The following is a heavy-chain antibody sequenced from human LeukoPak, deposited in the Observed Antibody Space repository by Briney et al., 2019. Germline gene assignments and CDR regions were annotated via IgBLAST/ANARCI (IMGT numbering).Heavy chain of an antibody. Sequence: ASVKVSCKASGYTFTGYYMHWVRQAPGQGLEWMGIINPSGGSTSYAQKFQGRVTMTRDTSTSTVYMELSSLRPEDTAVYYCARAWRYVDAFDIWGQGTMVTVSS. V-gene: IGHV1-46*01. D-gene: IGHD5-12*01. J-gene: IGHJ3*02. CDR3: ARAWRYVDAFDI. CDR2: INPSGGST. CDR1: GYTFTGYY.